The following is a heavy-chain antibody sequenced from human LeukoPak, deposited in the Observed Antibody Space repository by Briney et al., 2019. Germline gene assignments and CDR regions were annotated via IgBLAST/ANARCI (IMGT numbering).Heavy chain of an antibody. Sequence: PSETLSLTCAVYGGSLSGYYWSWIRQPPGKGLEWIGEINHSGSTNYNPSLKSRVTISVDTSKNQFSLKLSSVTAADTAVYYCARGRIAARYFDYWGQGTLVTVSS. J-gene: IGHJ4*02. CDR1: GGSLSGYY. D-gene: IGHD6-6*01. CDR2: INHSGST. CDR3: ARGRIAARYFDY. V-gene: IGHV4-34*01.